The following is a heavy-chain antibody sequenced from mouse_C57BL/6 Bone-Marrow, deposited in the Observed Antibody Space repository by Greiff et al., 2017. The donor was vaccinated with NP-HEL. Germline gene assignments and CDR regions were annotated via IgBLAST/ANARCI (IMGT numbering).Heavy chain of an antibody. CDR1: GFTFSDYY. CDR2: INYDGSST. D-gene: IGHD2-13*01. Sequence: EAQLVESEGGLVQPGSSTKLSCTASGFTFSDYYMAWVRQVPEKGLEWVANINYDGSSTYYLDFLKSRFIISRDNAKNILYLQMSSLKSEDTVTYYCARGDTMDYWGQGTSVTVSS. V-gene: IGHV5-16*01. CDR3: ARGDTMDY. J-gene: IGHJ4*01.